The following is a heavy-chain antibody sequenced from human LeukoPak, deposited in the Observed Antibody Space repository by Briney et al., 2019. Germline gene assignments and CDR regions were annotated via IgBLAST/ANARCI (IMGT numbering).Heavy chain of an antibody. V-gene: IGHV4-59*08. D-gene: IGHD3-22*01. CDR2: IYYSGST. CDR3: ARPGYYDSSGYFAFDI. Sequence: PSETLSLTCTVSGGSISSYYWSWIRRPPGKGLEWIGYIYYSGSTNYNPSLKSRVTISVDTSKNQFSLKLSSVTAADTAVYYCARPGYYDSSGYFAFDIWGQGTIVTVSS. CDR1: GGSISSYY. J-gene: IGHJ3*02.